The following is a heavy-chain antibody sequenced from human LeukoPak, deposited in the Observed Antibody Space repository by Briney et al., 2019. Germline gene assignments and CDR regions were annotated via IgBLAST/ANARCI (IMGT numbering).Heavy chain of an antibody. CDR2: IKTDGRDT. CDR1: GFTFSDYW. D-gene: IGHD3-16*01. Sequence: LPGGSLRLSCAASGFTFSDYWMHWVRQAPGKGLVWVSRIKTDGRDTNYADSVKGRFTISRDNAKNTLYLQMNSLRAEDTAVYYCARVYVGSTTTCPYDYWGQGTLVTVSS. V-gene: IGHV3-74*01. CDR3: ARVYVGSTTTCPYDY. J-gene: IGHJ4*02.